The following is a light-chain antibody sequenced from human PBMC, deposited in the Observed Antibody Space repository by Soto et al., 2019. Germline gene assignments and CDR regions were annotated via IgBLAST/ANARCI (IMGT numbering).Light chain of an antibody. Sequence: DIQMTQAPSSLSASVGDRVTITCRASQSIRSYLNWYQQKPGKAPKLLIYASSSLQSGVASRFSGSGAWTDFTLTISSLQPEDFATYYCQQSFSTPRTFGQGTKVEIK. CDR3: QQSFSTPRT. J-gene: IGKJ1*01. CDR1: QSIRSY. V-gene: IGKV1-39*01. CDR2: ASS.